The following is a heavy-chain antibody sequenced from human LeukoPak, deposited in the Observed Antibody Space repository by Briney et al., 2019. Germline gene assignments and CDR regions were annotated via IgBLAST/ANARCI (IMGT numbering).Heavy chain of an antibody. J-gene: IGHJ6*02. D-gene: IGHD3-10*02. CDR2: ISTNGGHT. CDR1: GFSFSNYA. V-gene: IGHV3-64D*09. Sequence: PGGSLRLSCSASGFSFSNYAMHWVRQAPGKGLEYVSAISTNGGHTYYADSVQGRFTISRDDSKNTLYLQMSSLRAEDTALYYCARDLHYYVAMDVWGQGTTVYVSS. CDR3: ARDLHYYVAMDV.